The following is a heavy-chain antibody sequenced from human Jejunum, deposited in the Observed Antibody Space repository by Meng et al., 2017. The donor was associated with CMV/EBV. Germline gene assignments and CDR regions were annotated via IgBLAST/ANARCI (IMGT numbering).Heavy chain of an antibody. D-gene: IGHD3-16*02. CDR1: GCSFSKYA. V-gene: IGHV3-23*01. CDR3: TKSPGDYHYTGDS. Sequence: AASGCSFSKYAMSRVSQGPGKGMEWVSTIRGSSGAKHYAASVKGRLTISRDNSKNTLYLQMNNLRAEDTALYYCTKSPGDYHYTGDSWGQGTLVTVSS. CDR2: IRGSSGAK. J-gene: IGHJ4*02.